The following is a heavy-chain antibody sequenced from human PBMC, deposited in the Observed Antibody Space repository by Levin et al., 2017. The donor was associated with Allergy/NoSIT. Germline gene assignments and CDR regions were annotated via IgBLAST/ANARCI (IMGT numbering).Heavy chain of an antibody. D-gene: IGHD6-19*01. Sequence: PGGSLRLSCAASGFAVSDNYMSWVRQAPGKGLEWVSAIYRGGSTHYADSVKGRFTISRDNSKNTLYLQMNSLRVDDTAVYFCAREAGAEVAAADWGQGTLVTVSS. CDR2: IYRGGST. CDR3: AREAGAEVAAAD. V-gene: IGHV3-53*01. J-gene: IGHJ4*02. CDR1: GFAVSDNY.